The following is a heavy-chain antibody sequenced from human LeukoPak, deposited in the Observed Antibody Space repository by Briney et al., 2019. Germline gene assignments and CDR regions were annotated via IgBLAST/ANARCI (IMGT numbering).Heavy chain of an antibody. D-gene: IGHD6-25*01. Sequence: GGSLRLSCAASGFTVSSNYMSWVRQAPGKGLEWVSVIYSGGSTYYADSVKGRFTISRDNSKNTLYLQMNSLRAEDTAVYYCARQTAAGSLVDYWGQGTLVTVSS. J-gene: IGHJ4*02. CDR1: GFTVSSNY. CDR3: ARQTAAGSLVDY. CDR2: IYSGGST. V-gene: IGHV3-53*05.